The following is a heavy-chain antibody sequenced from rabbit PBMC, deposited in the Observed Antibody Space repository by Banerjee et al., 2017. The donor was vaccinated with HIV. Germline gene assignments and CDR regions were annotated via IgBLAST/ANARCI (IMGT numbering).Heavy chain of an antibody. D-gene: IGHD4-1*01. V-gene: IGHV1S40*01. J-gene: IGHJ4*01. CDR1: GVSFSVSNY. CDR2: IDAGRSDFT. CDR3: ARDLAGVIGWNFNL. Sequence: QSLEESGGDLVKPGASLPLTCTAAGVSFSVSNYMCWVLQAPGKGLEWIVCIDAGRSDFTYFASWAKGRFTISKTSSTTVTLQMTSLTAADTVTYFCARDLAGVIGWNFNLWGPGTLVTVS.